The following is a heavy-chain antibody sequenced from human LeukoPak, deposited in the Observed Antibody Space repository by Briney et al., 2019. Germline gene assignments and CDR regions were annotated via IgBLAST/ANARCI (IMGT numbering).Heavy chain of an antibody. CDR2: IWYDGSNK. J-gene: IGHJ4*02. CDR1: GFTFSSYG. Sequence: GGSLRLSCAASGFTFSSYGMHWVRQAPGKGLEWVAVIWYDGSNKYYADSVKGRFTISRDNSKNTLYLQMNSLRAEDTAVYYCARDPRQLGEYYFGYWGQGTLVTVSS. CDR3: ARDPRQLGEYYFGY. V-gene: IGHV3-33*01. D-gene: IGHD3-16*01.